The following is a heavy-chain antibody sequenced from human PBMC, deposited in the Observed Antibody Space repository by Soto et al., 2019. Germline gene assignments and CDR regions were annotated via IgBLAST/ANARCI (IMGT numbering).Heavy chain of an antibody. CDR1: GGSISSGGYY. J-gene: IGHJ4*02. D-gene: IGHD3-22*01. CDR2: IYYSGST. V-gene: IGHV4-31*03. Sequence: SETLSLTCTVSGGSISSGGYYWSWIRQHPGKGLEWIGYIYYSGSTYYNPSLKSRVTISVDTSKSQFSLKLSSVTAADTAVYYCARDYYDSSGYSTPYFFWGQGTLVTVSS. CDR3: ARDYYDSSGYSTPYFF.